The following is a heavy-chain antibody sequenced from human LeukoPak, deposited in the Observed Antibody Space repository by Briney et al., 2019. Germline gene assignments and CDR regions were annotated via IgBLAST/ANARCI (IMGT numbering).Heavy chain of an antibody. D-gene: IGHD2-15*01. CDR2: INPNSGGT. CDR1: GYTFTGNY. J-gene: IGHJ4*02. V-gene: IGHV1-2*02. Sequence: GSSVKVSCKASGYTFTGNYMHWVRQAPGQGLEWMGWINPNSGGTNYAQKFQGRVTMTRDASISTAYMELSGLRSDDTAVYYCARDRCSGASCYLFDYWGQGTLVTVSS. CDR3: ARDRCSGASCYLFDY.